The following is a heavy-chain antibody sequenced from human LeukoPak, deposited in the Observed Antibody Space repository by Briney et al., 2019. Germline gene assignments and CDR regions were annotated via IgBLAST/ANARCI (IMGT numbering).Heavy chain of an antibody. CDR1: GFTFNGSA. CDR2: IDKKDKGYATET. D-gene: IGHD1-26*01. Sequence: PGGSLRLSCAASGFTFNGSAIHWVRGSTGKGLEWVGQIDKKDKGYATETAYVASVKGTFTISRHNSINTAYLQMKSLKTEDTALYYSTRDSGTYNWFDPWGQGTLVTVSS. J-gene: IGHJ5*02. CDR3: TRDSGTYNWFDP. V-gene: IGHV3-73*01.